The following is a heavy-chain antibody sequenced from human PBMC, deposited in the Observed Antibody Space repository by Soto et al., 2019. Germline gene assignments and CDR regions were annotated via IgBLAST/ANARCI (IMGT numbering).Heavy chain of an antibody. D-gene: IGHD3-9*01. CDR1: GYTFTSYY. Sequence: RASVKVSCKASGYTFTSYYMHWVRQAPGQGLEWMGIINPSGGSTSYAQKFQGRVTMTRDTSTSTVYMELSSLRSEDTAVYYCATERYDILTGYRKDFDYWGQGTLVSVSS. J-gene: IGHJ4*02. CDR3: ATERYDILTGYRKDFDY. CDR2: INPSGGST. V-gene: IGHV1-46*01.